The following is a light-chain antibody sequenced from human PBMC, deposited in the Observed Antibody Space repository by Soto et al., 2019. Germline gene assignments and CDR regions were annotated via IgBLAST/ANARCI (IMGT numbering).Light chain of an antibody. Sequence: EIVLTQSPATLSLSPGESATLSCRASQSVGSDLVWYQQKPGQAPRLLIYDASNRPTGIPDRFSGSGSGTDFTLTISRLEPEDFAVYYCQQYGSSPTCGQGTKGDIK. V-gene: IGKV3-20*01. CDR1: QSVGSD. CDR2: DAS. CDR3: QQYGSSPT. J-gene: IGKJ1*01.